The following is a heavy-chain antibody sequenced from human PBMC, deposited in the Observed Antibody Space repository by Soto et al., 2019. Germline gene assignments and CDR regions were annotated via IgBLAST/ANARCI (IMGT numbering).Heavy chain of an antibody. CDR2: INPSGDST. D-gene: IGHD5-12*01. CDR1: GYTFSNYY. Sequence: QVQLVQSGAEVKKPGASVKVSCKASGYTFSNYYMHWVRQAPGQGLEWMGIINPSGDSTDYAQKFQGRVTMTSTTSTSTVYMELSSRRSEDTAVYYCARERYGGYDYWGQGTLVTVS. J-gene: IGHJ4*02. V-gene: IGHV1-46*03. CDR3: ARERYGGYDY.